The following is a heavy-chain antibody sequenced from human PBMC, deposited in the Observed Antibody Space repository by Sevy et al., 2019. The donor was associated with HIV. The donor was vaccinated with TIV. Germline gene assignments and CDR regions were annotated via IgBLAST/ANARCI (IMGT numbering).Heavy chain of an antibody. D-gene: IGHD3-10*01. V-gene: IGHV1-3*01. CDR3: ARDYSGSGSYYISNLFDP. CDR1: GYTFTTYA. Sequence: ASVKVSCKTSGYTFTTYAIHWVRQAPGQRLEWMGWINAGNGNTKYSQNFQGRVTITRDTSASTAYMELSRLRVEDTAVYYCARDYSGSGSYYISNLFDPWGQGTLVTVSS. J-gene: IGHJ5*02. CDR2: INAGNGNT.